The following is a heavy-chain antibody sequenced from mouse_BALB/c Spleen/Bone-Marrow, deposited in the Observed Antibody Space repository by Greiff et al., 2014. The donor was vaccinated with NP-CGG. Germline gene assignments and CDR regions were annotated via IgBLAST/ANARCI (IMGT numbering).Heavy chain of an antibody. CDR1: GFSLTTYG. J-gene: IGHJ1*01. CDR2: IWSGGGT. CDR3: ARKGYTGYFGV. Sequence: QVQLKESGPGLVKPSQSLSITCTVSGFSLTTYGLHWVCQSPGKGLEWLGVIWSGGGTDYTAAFISRLIITKDNSKSQVFFKMNSLQTNDTAMYYCARKGYTGYFGVWGAGTTVTVSS. D-gene: IGHD2-2*01. V-gene: IGHV2-2*02.